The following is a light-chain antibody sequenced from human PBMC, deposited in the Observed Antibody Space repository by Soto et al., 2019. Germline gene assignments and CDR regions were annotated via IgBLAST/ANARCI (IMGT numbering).Light chain of an antibody. J-gene: IGKJ1*01. CDR2: GAS. CDR1: QSVGGTF. V-gene: IGKV3-20*01. Sequence: IGLTQSPGTLSLYPGEGATLSCRASQSVGGTFLAWYQQKGGQAPRLLIHGASNRATGIPDRFSGSGSGTDFTLTISRLEPEDFAVYYCQQSGGSPRTFAQGTKVDI. CDR3: QQSGGSPRT.